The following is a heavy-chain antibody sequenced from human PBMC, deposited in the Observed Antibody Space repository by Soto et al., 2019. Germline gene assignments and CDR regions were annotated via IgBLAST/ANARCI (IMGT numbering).Heavy chain of an antibody. Sequence: GGSVRLSCAASGFTFSSYALSCVRQAAWEGLEWFSTISGSGGNTYYDDSVKGRFTISRDNSQKMMFMQMSSLRAEDTAMYYCAKAPSHTVFGVGSMFDSWGQGTTVTLSS. D-gene: IGHD3-3*01. J-gene: IGHJ4*02. V-gene: IGHV3-23*01. CDR2: ISGSGGNT. CDR1: GFTFSSYA. CDR3: AKAPSHTVFGVGSMFDS.